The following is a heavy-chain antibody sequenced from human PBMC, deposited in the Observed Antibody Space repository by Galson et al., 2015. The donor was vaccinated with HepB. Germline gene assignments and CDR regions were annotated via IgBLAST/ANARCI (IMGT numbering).Heavy chain of an antibody. CDR3: AMELVSLVQDTIFHNWLDP. CDR2: IIPITGIA. CDR1: GGTFSSHG. Sequence: SVKVSCKASGGTFSSHGISWVRQAPGQGLEWMGGIIPITGIADYAQKFQGRITITADSSTSTAYMELSSLRSEDTAIYYCAMELVSLVQDTIFHNWLDPWGQGSLLTVSS. V-gene: IGHV1-69*10. J-gene: IGHJ5*02. D-gene: IGHD1-7*01.